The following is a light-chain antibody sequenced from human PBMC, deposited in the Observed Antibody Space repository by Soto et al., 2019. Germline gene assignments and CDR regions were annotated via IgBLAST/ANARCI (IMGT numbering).Light chain of an antibody. J-gene: IGKJ1*01. CDR1: QGVNNNY. CDR2: DAS. V-gene: IGKV3D-20*01. Sequence: EIVLTQSPATLSLSPGERATLSCGASQGVNNNYLAWYQQKPGLAPRLLIYDASSRATGIPDRFSGSGSGTDFTLTISRLEPEDFAVYSCQQYGTSPQTFGQGTKVEIK. CDR3: QQYGTSPQT.